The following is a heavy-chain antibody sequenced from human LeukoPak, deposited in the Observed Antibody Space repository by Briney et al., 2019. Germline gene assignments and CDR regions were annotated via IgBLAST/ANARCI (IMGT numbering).Heavy chain of an antibody. Sequence: GGSLRLSCTASGFTFGDYAMSWVRQAPGKGLEWVGFIRSKAYGGTTEYAASVKGRFTISRDDSKSIAYLQMNSLKTEDTAVYYCTRAHYDFWSGYYSDAFDIWGQGTMVTVSS. D-gene: IGHD3-3*01. V-gene: IGHV3-49*04. CDR3: TRAHYDFWSGYYSDAFDI. CDR1: GFTFGDYA. J-gene: IGHJ3*02. CDR2: IRSKAYGGTT.